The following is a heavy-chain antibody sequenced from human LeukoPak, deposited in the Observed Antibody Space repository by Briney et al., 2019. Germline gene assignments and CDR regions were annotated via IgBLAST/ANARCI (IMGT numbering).Heavy chain of an antibody. V-gene: IGHV3-64D*06. CDR2: ITSNGGST. Sequence: GRSLRLSCAASGFTFSSSPMHWVRQAPGKGLEYVSAITSNGGSTYYADSVKGRFTISRDNSKNTLYLQMSSLRPEDTAVYYCVKERGSGNYYFDYWGQGTLVTVSS. CDR1: GFTFSSSP. D-gene: IGHD3-10*01. J-gene: IGHJ4*02. CDR3: VKERGSGNYYFDY.